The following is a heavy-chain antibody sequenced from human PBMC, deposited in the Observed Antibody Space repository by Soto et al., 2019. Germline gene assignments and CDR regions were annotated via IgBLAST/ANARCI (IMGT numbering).Heavy chain of an antibody. CDR1: GGSISSYY. J-gene: IGHJ5*02. Sequence: TSETLSLTCAVSGGSISSYYWSWIRQPPGKGLEWIGYIYYSGSTNYNPSLKSRVTISVDTSKNQFSLKLSSVTAADTAVYYCAGAPSSNYDILYSHLAWGQGTLVTVSS. D-gene: IGHD3-9*01. V-gene: IGHV4-59*01. CDR2: IYYSGST. CDR3: AGAPSSNYDILYSHLA.